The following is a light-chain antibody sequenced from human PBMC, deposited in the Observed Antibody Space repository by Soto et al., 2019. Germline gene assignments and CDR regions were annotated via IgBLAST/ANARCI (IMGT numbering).Light chain of an antibody. Sequence: QSALTQSASVSGSPGQSITISCTGTSSDIGGYNYVSWYQQHPDKAPKLMIFEVSNRPSGVSNRFSGSKSGNTASLTISGLLPEDEADYYCSSYTTSSTVAFGGGTKVTAL. CDR1: SSDIGGYNY. CDR3: SSYTTSSTVA. J-gene: IGLJ2*01. V-gene: IGLV2-14*01. CDR2: EVS.